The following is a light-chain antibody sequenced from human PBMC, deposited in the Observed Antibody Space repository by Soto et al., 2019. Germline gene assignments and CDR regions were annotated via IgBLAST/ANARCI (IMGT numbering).Light chain of an antibody. CDR2: DAF. V-gene: IGKV3-11*01. Sequence: ELVLTQFPATLSMSPWESATLSCRASRSVSSYLAWYQQKPGQAPRLLIYDAFNRAGGVPDRFSGSGSGTDFTLKISRVEAADVGVYYCMQALQSLTFGQGTRLEI. CDR3: MQALQSLT. CDR1: RSVSSY. J-gene: IGKJ5*01.